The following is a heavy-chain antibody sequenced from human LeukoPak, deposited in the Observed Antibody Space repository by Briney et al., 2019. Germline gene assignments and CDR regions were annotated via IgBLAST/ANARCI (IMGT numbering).Heavy chain of an antibody. CDR2: INHSEST. D-gene: IGHD1-26*01. J-gene: IGHJ6*02. V-gene: IGHV4-34*01. CDR3: ARVAVWGAHGMDV. Sequence: SETLSLTCAVYGGSFSGYYWSWIRQPPGKGLEWIGEINHSESTNYNPSLKSRVTISVDTSKNQFSLKLSSVTAADTAVYYCARVAVWGAHGMDVWGQGTTVTVSS. CDR1: GGSFSGYY.